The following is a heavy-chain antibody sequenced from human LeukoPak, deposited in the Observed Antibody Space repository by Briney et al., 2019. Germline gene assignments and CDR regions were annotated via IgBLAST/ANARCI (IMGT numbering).Heavy chain of an antibody. J-gene: IGHJ3*02. D-gene: IGHD3-10*01. CDR3: AGITMVRGVISAAFDI. V-gene: IGHV4-61*01. CDR1: GGSVSGGSYY. CDR2: IYYSGST. Sequence: SETLSLTCTVSGGSVSGGSYYWSWLRQPPGKGLEWIGYIYYSGSTYYNPPLKSRVTISVDTSKNQFSLKLSSVTAADTAVYYCAGITMVRGVISAAFDIWGQGTMVTVSS.